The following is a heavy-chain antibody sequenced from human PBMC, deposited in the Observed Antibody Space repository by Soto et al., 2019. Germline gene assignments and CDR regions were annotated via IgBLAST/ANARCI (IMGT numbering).Heavy chain of an antibody. J-gene: IGHJ5*02. CDR2: INQDGNEK. CDR1: GFAFSNYW. Sequence: EVQLVESGGGLVQPGGSLRLSCAASGFAFSNYWMSWLRQAPGKGLEWVANINQDGNEKYYVDSMKGRFTVSRDNAKKSLYLQMNSLRPEDTAVYYCASAPFGVVLVSQWFDPWGQGTLVTVSS. D-gene: IGHD3-3*01. V-gene: IGHV3-7*01. CDR3: ASAPFGVVLVSQWFDP.